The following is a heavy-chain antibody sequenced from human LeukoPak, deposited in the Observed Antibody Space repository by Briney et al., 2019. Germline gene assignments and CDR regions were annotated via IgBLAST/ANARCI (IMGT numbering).Heavy chain of an antibody. Sequence: ASVTVSFKASGYTFTSHVIHWVRQAPGPRLDWMGWIDTANGNTQNSQNFQGRVTITRDTSASTAYMELSSLRSEDTAVYYCARGVGYNYGLYYQYGMDVWGQGTTVTVSS. V-gene: IGHV1-3*04. J-gene: IGHJ6*02. CDR1: GYTFTSHV. CDR3: ARGVGYNYGLYYQYGMDV. D-gene: IGHD5-18*01. CDR2: IDTANGNT.